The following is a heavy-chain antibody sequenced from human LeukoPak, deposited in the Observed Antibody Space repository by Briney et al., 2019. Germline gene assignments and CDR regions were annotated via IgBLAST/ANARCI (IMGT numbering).Heavy chain of an antibody. J-gene: IGHJ4*02. CDR2: ISSNGGST. CDR1: GFTFSSYA. V-gene: IGHV3-64*01. CDR3: AKDKVTIFGVVIPFDY. Sequence: GGSLRLSCAASGFTFSSYAMHWVRQAPGKGLEYVSAISSNGGSTYYANSVKGRFTISRDNSKNTLYLQMNSLRAEDTAVYYCAKDKVTIFGVVIPFDYWGQGTLVTVSS. D-gene: IGHD3-3*01.